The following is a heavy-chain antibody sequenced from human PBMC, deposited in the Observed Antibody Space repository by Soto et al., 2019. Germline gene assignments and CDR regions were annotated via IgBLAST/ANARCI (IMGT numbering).Heavy chain of an antibody. CDR1: GGTFSSDA. J-gene: IGHJ4*02. Sequence: QVQLVQSGADVRKPGSSVKVSCKASGGTFSSDAVSWVRQAPGQGLGWMGGLIPILGTTHYAQKFQGRVTITADESTNTAYMELRSLRSADTAVYYCARASGYVSGWYHDYWGQGTRVTVSS. D-gene: IGHD6-19*01. V-gene: IGHV1-69*01. CDR2: LIPILGTT. CDR3: ARASGYVSGWYHDY.